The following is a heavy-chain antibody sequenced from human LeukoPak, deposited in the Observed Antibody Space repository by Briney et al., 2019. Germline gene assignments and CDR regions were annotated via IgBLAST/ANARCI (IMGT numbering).Heavy chain of an antibody. CDR2: ISAYNGNT. Sequence: GASVKVSCKASGYTFTSYGISWVRQAPGQGLEWMGWISAYNGNTNYAQKPQGRVTMTTDTSTSTAYMELRSLRSDDTAVYYCARRLGPLDYGDYVANWFDPWGQGTLVTVSS. D-gene: IGHD4-17*01. V-gene: IGHV1-18*01. J-gene: IGHJ5*02. CDR1: GYTFTSYG. CDR3: ARRLGPLDYGDYVANWFDP.